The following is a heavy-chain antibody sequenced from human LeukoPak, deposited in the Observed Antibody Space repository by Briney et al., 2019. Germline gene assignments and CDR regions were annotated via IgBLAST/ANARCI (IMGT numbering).Heavy chain of an antibody. Sequence: SETLSLTCAVYGGSFSGYYWSWIRQPPGKGLEWIGEINHSGSTNYNPSLKSRVTISVDTSKNQFSLKLSSVTAADTAVYYCARVRLPKSYYYYYYTDVWGKGTTVTVSS. CDR2: INHSGST. CDR1: GGSFSGYY. V-gene: IGHV4-34*01. J-gene: IGHJ6*03. D-gene: IGHD4-11*01. CDR3: ARVRLPKSYYYYYYTDV.